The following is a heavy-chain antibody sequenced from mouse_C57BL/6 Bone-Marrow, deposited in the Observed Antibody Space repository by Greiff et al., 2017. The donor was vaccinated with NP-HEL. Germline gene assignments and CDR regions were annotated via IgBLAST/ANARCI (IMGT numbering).Heavy chain of an antibody. J-gene: IGHJ1*03. Sequence: VQLQQSGAELARPGASVKLSCKASGYTFTSYGISWVKQRTGQGLEWIGEIYPRSGNTYYNEKFKGKAKLTAAKSSSTAYMELRSLTSEDSAVYFCAPDITTAWYFDVWGTGTTVTVSS. V-gene: IGHV1-81*01. D-gene: IGHD1-2*01. CDR1: GYTFTSYG. CDR3: APDITTAWYFDV. CDR2: IYPRSGNT.